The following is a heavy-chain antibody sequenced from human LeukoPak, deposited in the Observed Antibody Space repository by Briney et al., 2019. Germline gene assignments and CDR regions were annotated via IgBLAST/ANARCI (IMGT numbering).Heavy chain of an antibody. CDR3: AKLSHIAAAGACSYHSLNI. V-gene: IGHV4-59*08. D-gene: IGHD6-13*01. Sequence: SETLSLTCSVSGGSISDDAWAWIRRPPGRGLEWIGHIHYTGNTDYNPTLKSRVTLSLDTPKNQFSLKVSSVTAADTAVYYCAKLSHIAAAGACSYHSLNIWSQGTTVTVSS. J-gene: IGHJ6*02. CDR2: IHYTGNT. CDR1: GGSISDDA.